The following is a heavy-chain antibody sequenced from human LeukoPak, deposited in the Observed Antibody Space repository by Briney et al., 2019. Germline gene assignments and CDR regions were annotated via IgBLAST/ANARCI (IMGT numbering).Heavy chain of an antibody. J-gene: IGHJ4*02. CDR2: ISGSGGST. CDR1: GFTFSSYA. D-gene: IGHD6-13*01. CDR3: ARLYSSSVNF. Sequence: GGSLRLSCAASGFTFSSYAMSWVRQAPGKGLEWVSAISGSGGSTYYADSVKGRFTISRDNSKNTLYLQMNSPRADDTAVYYCARLYSSSVNFWGQGTMVTVSS. V-gene: IGHV3-23*01.